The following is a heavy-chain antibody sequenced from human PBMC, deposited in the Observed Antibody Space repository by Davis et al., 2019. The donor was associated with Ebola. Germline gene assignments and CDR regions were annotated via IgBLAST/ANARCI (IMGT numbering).Heavy chain of an antibody. CDR1: GYTFNVYY. Sequence: AASVKVSCKASGYTFNVYYMHWVRQAPGQGLEWMGGIIPIFGTANYAQKLQGRVTMTTDTSPSTAYMELRSLRSDDTAVYYCARDVEVVGIAAGSYLYYYYGMDVWGQGTTVTVSS. CDR3: ARDVEVVGIAAGSYLYYYYGMDV. V-gene: IGHV1-18*04. CDR2: IIPIFGTA. D-gene: IGHD3-10*01. J-gene: IGHJ6*02.